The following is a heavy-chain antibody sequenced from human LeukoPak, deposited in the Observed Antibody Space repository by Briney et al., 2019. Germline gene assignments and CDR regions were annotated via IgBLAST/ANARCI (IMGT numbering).Heavy chain of an antibody. J-gene: IGHJ6*03. CDR1: GYIFTSYY. Sequence: ASVKVSCKASGYIFTSYYMYWVRQAPGQGLEWMGIINPSGGSIRYAQKFQGRVTMTRDTSTSTVYMELSSLRSEDTAVYYCARVRQLTRRKNYYYYYMDVWGKGTTVTVSS. V-gene: IGHV1-46*01. D-gene: IGHD6-13*01. CDR3: ARVRQLTRRKNYYYYYMDV. CDR2: INPSGGSI.